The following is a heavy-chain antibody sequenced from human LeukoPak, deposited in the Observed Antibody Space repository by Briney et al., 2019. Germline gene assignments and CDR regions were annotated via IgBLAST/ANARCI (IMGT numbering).Heavy chain of an antibody. CDR2: ISTSSSYI. Sequence: GGSLRLSCAGSGFNFNRYNMNWVRRAPGKGLEWVSSISTSSSYIYYADSVRGRFTISRDNAKNSLYLQMNSLRAEDTAVYSCARGADGVSSNSRGWFDPWGQGTLVTVSS. CDR1: GFNFNRYN. CDR3: ARGADGVSSNSRGWFDP. D-gene: IGHD2-15*01. J-gene: IGHJ5*02. V-gene: IGHV3-21*01.